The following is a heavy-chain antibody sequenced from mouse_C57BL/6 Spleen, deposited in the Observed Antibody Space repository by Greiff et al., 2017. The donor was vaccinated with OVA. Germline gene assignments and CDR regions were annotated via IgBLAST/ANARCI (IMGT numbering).Heavy chain of an antibody. D-gene: IGHD1-1*01. Sequence: QVQLQQPGAELVKPGASVKMSCKASGYTFTSYWITWVKERPGQGLEWIGDIYPGSGSTNYNEKFESKATLTVDTSSSTAYMPLSSLTSEDAAVYYCARCPVVDNYGMVYWGQGTSVTVSS. CDR3: ARCPVVDNYGMVY. CDR2: IYPGSGST. CDR1: GYTFTSYW. V-gene: IGHV1-55*01. J-gene: IGHJ4*01.